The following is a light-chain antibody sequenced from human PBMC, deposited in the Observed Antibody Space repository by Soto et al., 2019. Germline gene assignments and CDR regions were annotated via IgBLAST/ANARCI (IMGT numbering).Light chain of an antibody. CDR2: GAS. Sequence: EIVLTQSPGTLSLSPGERATLSCRASQSVSSSYLAWYQQKPGQAPRLLIYGASSRATGIPDRFSGSGSGTDFTLTISRLEPEDFEVYYCQQYGSSPFTVGPGTKVDI. CDR1: QSVSSSY. J-gene: IGKJ3*01. V-gene: IGKV3-20*01. CDR3: QQYGSSPFT.